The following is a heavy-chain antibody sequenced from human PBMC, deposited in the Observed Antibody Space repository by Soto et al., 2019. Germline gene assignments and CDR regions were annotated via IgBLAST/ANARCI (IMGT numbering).Heavy chain of an antibody. CDR2: INHSGST. CDR3: ASLAAAGRIQEYYYYGMDV. J-gene: IGHJ6*02. V-gene: IGHV4-34*01. CDR1: GGSFSGYY. Sequence: SETLSLTCAVYGGSFSGYYWSWIRQPPGKGLEWIGEINHSGSTNYNPSLKSRVTISVDTSKNQFSLKLSSVTAADTAVYYCASLAAAGRIQEYYYYGMDVWGQGTTVTVSS. D-gene: IGHD6-13*01.